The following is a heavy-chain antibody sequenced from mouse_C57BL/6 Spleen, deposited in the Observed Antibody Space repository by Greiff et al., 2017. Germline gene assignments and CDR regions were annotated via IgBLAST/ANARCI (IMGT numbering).Heavy chain of an antibody. CDR1: GYSITSGYD. CDR3: AAYGKRGAMDY. Sequence: EVQRVESGPGMVKPSQSLSLTCTVTGYSITSGYDWHWIRHFPGNKLEWMGYISYSGSTNYNPSLKSRISITHDTSKNHFFLKLNSVTTEDTATYYCAAYGKRGAMDYWGQGTSVTVSS. V-gene: IGHV3-1*01. J-gene: IGHJ4*01. D-gene: IGHD2-1*01. CDR2: ISYSGST.